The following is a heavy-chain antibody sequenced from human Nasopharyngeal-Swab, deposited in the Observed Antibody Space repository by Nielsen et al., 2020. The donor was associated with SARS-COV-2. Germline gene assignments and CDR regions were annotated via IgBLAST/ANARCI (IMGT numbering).Heavy chain of an antibody. CDR3: ARSRLTIFGVVIGPFDY. CDR2: IHSVSSFT. V-gene: IGHV3-11*06. CDR1: GFPFSDYY. Sequence: GGSLRLSCTASGFPFSDYYMSWVRQAPGKGLEWVSYIHSVSSFTDYADSVKGRFTISRDNDKNSLYLQMNSLRAEDTAVYYCARSRLTIFGVVIGPFDYWGQGTLVTVSS. J-gene: IGHJ4*02. D-gene: IGHD3-3*01.